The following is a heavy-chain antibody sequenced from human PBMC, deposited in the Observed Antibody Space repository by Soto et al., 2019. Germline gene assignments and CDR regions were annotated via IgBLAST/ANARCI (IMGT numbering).Heavy chain of an antibody. CDR3: ATTPLREDILTGPNWFDP. J-gene: IGHJ5*02. V-gene: IGHV4-39*01. D-gene: IGHD3-9*01. Sequence: SETLSLTCTVSGGSISSSSYYWGWIRQPPGKGLEWIGSIYYSGSTYYNPSLKSRVTISVDTSKNQFSLKLSSVTAADTAVYYCATTPLREDILTGPNWFDPWGQGTLVTVSS. CDR2: IYYSGST. CDR1: GGSISSSSYY.